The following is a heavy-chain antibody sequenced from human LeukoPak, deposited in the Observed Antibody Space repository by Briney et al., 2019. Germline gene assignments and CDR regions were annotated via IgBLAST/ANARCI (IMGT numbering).Heavy chain of an antibody. D-gene: IGHD2-2*02. CDR2: ISGSGGST. V-gene: IGHV3-23*01. CDR3: ARELLYSLDS. Sequence: TGGSLRLSCAASGFTFSSYAMSWVRQAPGKGLEWVSAISGSGGSTYYADSVKGRFTISRDNAKNSLYLQMNSLRAEDTAVYYCARELLYSLDSWGQGTLVTVSS. J-gene: IGHJ4*02. CDR1: GFTFSSYA.